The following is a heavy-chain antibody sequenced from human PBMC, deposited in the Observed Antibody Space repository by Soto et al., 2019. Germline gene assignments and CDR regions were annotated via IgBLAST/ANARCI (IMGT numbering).Heavy chain of an antibody. CDR3: ARGRGVVIPAGTPDAFDV. CDR1: GYTFNKYG. V-gene: IGHV1-18*01. D-gene: IGHD6-13*01. Sequence: ASVKVSCKASGYTFNKYGFNWVRQAPGQGLEWMGRISAFNDYTNLAQKFQGRVALTTDASTNTAYMELQILRSDDTAMYYCARGRGVVIPAGTPDAFDVWGQGTKVTVSS. J-gene: IGHJ3*01. CDR2: ISAFNDYT.